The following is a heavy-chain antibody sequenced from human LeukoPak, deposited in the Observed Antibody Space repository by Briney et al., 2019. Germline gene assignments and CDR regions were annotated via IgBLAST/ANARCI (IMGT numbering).Heavy chain of an antibody. V-gene: IGHV1-18*01. J-gene: IGHJ3*02. CDR2: ISADNGNT. Sequence: ASVKVSCKASGYTFTSYAISWVRQAPGQGLEWMGWISADNGNTDYAQRFQGRVTMTTDTSTSTAYMELRSLRSDDTAVYYCARVQQQLADAFDIWGQGTMVTVSS. CDR1: GYTFTSYA. D-gene: IGHD6-13*01. CDR3: ARVQQQLADAFDI.